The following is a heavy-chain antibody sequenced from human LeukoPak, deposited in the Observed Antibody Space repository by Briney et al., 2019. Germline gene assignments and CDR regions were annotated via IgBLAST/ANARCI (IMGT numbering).Heavy chain of an antibody. D-gene: IGHD5-24*01. J-gene: IGHJ1*01. CDR2: FHHSGST. CDR3: AGGWLPDKNGF. CDR1: GGSISSYY. V-gene: IGHV4-59*01. Sequence: SETLSLTCTVSGGSISSYYWSWIRQSPGKGLEWIGFFHHSGSTNYNPSFKSRVTISADTSNNHFSLRLTSVTAADTAVYYCAGGWLPDKNGFWGQGTLFTVSA.